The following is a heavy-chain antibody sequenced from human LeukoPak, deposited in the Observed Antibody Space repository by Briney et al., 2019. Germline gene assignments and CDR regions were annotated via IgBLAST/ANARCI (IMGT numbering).Heavy chain of an antibody. J-gene: IGHJ4*02. V-gene: IGHV1-18*01. CDR3: ARELHVERDDY. Sequence: ASVKVSCKASGFVFTSYGFTWVRQAPGQGLEWMGWISANDGKTHYSEKHQGRVTMSTDTVTSTAYMELRSLRSDDTAVYYCARELHVERDDYWGQGTLVTVSS. CDR1: GFVFTSYG. D-gene: IGHD1-1*01. CDR2: ISANDGKT.